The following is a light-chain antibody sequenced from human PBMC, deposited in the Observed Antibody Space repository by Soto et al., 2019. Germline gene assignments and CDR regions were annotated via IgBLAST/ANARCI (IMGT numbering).Light chain of an antibody. J-gene: IGKJ1*01. CDR3: QQYGSSRT. CDR2: GAS. Sequence: EIVLTQSPGTLSLSPGERATLSCRASQSVSSSYLAWYQQKPGQAPRLLIYGASSRATGIPDRFSGSGSGTDFTITISRLEPEGFAVYYCQQYGSSRTFGQGTKVEIK. CDR1: QSVSSSY. V-gene: IGKV3-20*01.